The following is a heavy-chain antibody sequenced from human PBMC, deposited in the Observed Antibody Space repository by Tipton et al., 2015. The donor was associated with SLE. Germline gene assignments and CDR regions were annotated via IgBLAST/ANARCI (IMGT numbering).Heavy chain of an antibody. V-gene: IGHV4-59*08. CDR1: GGSISSHY. CDR3: ARYGPGVTHFDY. D-gene: IGHD2-21*02. Sequence: TLSLTCTVSGGSISSHYWSWFLQPPGKGLEWIGYIYYSGSTNYNPSLTSRVTISVDTSKNQFSLKLSSVTAADTAVYYCARYGPGVTHFDYWGQGTLVTVSS. CDR2: IYYSGST. J-gene: IGHJ4*02.